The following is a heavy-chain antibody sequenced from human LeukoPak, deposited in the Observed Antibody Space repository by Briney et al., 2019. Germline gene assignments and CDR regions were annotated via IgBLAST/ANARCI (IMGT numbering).Heavy chain of an antibody. D-gene: IGHD6-19*01. J-gene: IGHJ4*02. CDR1: GASVRSSNSY. V-gene: IGHV4-39*01. CDR2: IYYSGST. Sequence: SETLSLTCSLSGASVRSSNSYWGWIRQSPGKGLEWIGSIYYSGSTFYNPSLKSRVTISVDTSKNQFSLKLRSVTAADTAVYYCARILSSAWHLLFDYWGQGTLVTVSS. CDR3: ARILSSAWHLLFDY.